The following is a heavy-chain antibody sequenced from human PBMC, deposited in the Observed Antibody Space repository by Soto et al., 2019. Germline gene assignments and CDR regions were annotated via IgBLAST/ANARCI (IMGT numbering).Heavy chain of an antibody. Sequence: QVQLVQSGAEVKKPGSSVQVSCKASGGSFNSYAISWVRQAPGQGLEWMGRIIPVLGLTNYAEKFQGRFTITADTADKSTTVAYMELTSLRSEDTALYYCATAFQLQAYWGQGTLVTVSS. CDR1: GGSFNSYA. J-gene: IGHJ4*02. V-gene: IGHV1-69*02. D-gene: IGHD1-1*01. CDR3: ATAFQLQAY. CDR2: IIPVLGLT.